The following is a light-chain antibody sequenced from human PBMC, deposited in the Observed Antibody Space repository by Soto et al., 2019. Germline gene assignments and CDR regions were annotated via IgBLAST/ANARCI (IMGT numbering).Light chain of an antibody. CDR1: SSDVGYYNF. V-gene: IGLV2-11*01. CDR3: CSYVGSYTVV. CDR2: DVS. Sequence: QSALTQPRSVSGSPGQSLTISCTGTSSDVGYYNFVSWYQQHPGKTPKLMIYDVSKRPSGVPDRFSGSKSGNTASLTISGLQAEDEGDYYCCSYVGSYTVVFGGGTKVTVL. J-gene: IGLJ2*01.